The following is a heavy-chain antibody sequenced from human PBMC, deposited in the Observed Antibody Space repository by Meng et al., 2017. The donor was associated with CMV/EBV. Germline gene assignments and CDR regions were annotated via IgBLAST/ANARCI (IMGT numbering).Heavy chain of an antibody. Sequence: SETLSLTCTVSGGSISSSSYYWGWIRQPPGKGLEWIGSIYYSGSTYYNPSLKSRVTISVDTSKNQFSLKLSSVTAADTAVYYCARDVWSIFGVVIKEVGMDVWGHGTTVTVSS. D-gene: IGHD3-3*01. CDR2: IYYSGST. V-gene: IGHV4-39*07. CDR1: GGSISSSSYY. J-gene: IGHJ6*02. CDR3: ARDVWSIFGVVIKEVGMDV.